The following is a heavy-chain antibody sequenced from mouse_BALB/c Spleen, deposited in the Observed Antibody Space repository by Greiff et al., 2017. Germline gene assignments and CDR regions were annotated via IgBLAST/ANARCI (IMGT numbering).Heavy chain of an antibody. D-gene: IGHD2-1*01. J-gene: IGHJ3*01. CDR3: ARNRDYGNYEAWFAY. CDR1: GFSLTDYG. CDR2: IWGGGST. V-gene: IGHV2-6-5*01. Sequence: VKLVESGPGLVAPSQSLSITCTVSGFSLTDYGVSWIRQPPGKGLEWLGVIWGGGSTYYNSALKSRLSISKDNSKSQVFFKMNSLQANDTAIYYCARNRDYGNYEAWFAYWGQGTLVTVS.